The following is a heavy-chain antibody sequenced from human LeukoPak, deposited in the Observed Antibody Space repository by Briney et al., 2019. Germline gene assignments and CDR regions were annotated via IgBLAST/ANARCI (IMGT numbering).Heavy chain of an antibody. CDR1: GFTFSSYG. D-gene: IGHD1-1*01. J-gene: IGHJ6*03. V-gene: IGHV3-30*03. Sequence: GGSLRLSCAASGFTFSSYGMHWVRQAPGKGLEWVAVISYDGSNKYYADSVKGRFTISRDNSKNTLYLQMNSLGAEDTAVYYCARGVRAVYYYYMDVWGKGTTVTVSS. CDR2: ISYDGSNK. CDR3: ARGVRAVYYYYMDV.